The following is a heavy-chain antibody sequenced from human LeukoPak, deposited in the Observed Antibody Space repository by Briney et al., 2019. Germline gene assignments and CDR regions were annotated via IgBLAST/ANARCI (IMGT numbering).Heavy chain of an antibody. V-gene: IGHV3-30-3*01. Sequence: GGSLRLSCAASGFIFSSYAMHWVRQAPGKGREGVAVISYDGGNKYYGDSVKGRFTISRDNSKNTLYLQMNSLRVEDTAVYYCARVVVPASYYYYGMDVWGQGTTVTVSS. D-gene: IGHD2-2*01. CDR2: ISYDGGNK. CDR1: GFIFSSYA. J-gene: IGHJ6*02. CDR3: ARVVVPASYYYYGMDV.